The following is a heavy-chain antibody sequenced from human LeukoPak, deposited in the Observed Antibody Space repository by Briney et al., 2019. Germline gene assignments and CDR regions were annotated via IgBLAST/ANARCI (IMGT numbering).Heavy chain of an antibody. CDR2: IYYSGST. CDR1: GGSISSYY. D-gene: IGHD4-17*01. Sequence: SETLSLTCTVSGGSISSYYWSWIRQPPGKGLEWIGYIYYSGSTNYNPSLKSRVTISVDTSKNQFSLKLSSVTAADTAVYYCASQYGVYVGDYYFDYWGQGTLVTVSS. V-gene: IGHV4-59*01. J-gene: IGHJ4*02. CDR3: ASQYGVYVGDYYFDY.